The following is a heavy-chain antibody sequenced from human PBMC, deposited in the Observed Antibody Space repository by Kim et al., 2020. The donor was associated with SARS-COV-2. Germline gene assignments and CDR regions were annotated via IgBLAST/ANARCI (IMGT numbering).Heavy chain of an antibody. CDR2: ISGSGGST. CDR3: AKTGSSSGRYSSGWVDY. D-gene: IGHD6-19*01. J-gene: IGHJ4*02. Sequence: GGSLRLSCAASGFTFSSYAMSWVRQAPGKGLEWVSAISGSGGSTYYADSVKGRFTISRDNSKNTLYLQMNSLRAEDTAVYYCAKTGSSSGRYSSGWVDYWGQGTLVTVSS. CDR1: GFTFSSYA. V-gene: IGHV3-23*01.